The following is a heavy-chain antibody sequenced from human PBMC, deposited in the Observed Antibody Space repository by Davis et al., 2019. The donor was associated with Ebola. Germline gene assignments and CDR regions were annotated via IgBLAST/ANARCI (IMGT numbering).Heavy chain of an antibody. D-gene: IGHD3-3*01. CDR3: AKDGYDFWSGSYYFDF. J-gene: IGHJ4*02. Sequence: PGGSLRLSCAASGFTFSSYGMHWVRQAPGKGLEWVAAVWYDGSYKYYVDSVKGRFTISRDNSKNTLYLQMSSLRAEDTAIYYCAKDGYDFWSGSYYFDFWGQGTLVTVSS. V-gene: IGHV3-33*06. CDR1: GFTFSSYG. CDR2: VWYDGSYK.